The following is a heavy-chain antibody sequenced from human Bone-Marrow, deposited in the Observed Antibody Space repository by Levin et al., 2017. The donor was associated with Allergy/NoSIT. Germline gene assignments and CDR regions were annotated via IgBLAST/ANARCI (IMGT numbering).Heavy chain of an antibody. CDR2: IDWDGDE. D-gene: IGHD3-3*01. J-gene: IGHJ6*02. CDR3: GRSFDYFGFDV. Sequence: SGPTLVKPTQTLTLTCAFSGFSLATSGMSLHWIRQPPGKALEWLALIDWDGDEYYLTSLRTRLTISKDTSNNQVVLTLTNVDPADTATYSCGRSFDYFGFDVWGRGTPVTVSS. V-gene: IGHV2-70*01. CDR1: GFSLATSGMS.